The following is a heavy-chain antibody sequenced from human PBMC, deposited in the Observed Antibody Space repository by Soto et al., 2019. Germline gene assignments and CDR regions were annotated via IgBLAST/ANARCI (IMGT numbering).Heavy chain of an antibody. CDR2: ISGSGGST. Sequence: GGSHRHSSTASGLHFISYAMSWVRPATGKGLEWVSAISGSGGSTYYADSVKGRFTISRDNSKNTLYLQMNSLRAEDTAVYYCAKDSSGRSNWNYSWYDYWGQGTLVTVSS. J-gene: IGHJ4*02. D-gene: IGHD1-7*01. CDR1: GLHFISYA. V-gene: IGHV3-23*01. CDR3: AKDSSGRSNWNYSWYDY.